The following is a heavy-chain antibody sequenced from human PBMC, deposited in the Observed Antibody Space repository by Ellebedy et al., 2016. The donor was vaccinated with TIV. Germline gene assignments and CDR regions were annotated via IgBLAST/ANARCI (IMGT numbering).Heavy chain of an antibody. J-gene: IGHJ3*02. CDR1: EFTFSTFA. CDR3: ARAPPPRGDRSADAFDI. V-gene: IGHV3-23*01. Sequence: GGSLRLSCAASEFTFSTFAMNWVRQAPGKGLEWVSGISGSGGSTSYADSVKGRFTISRDNSKNTLYLQMNSLRAEDTAVYYCARAPPPRGDRSADAFDIWGQGTMVTVSS. CDR2: ISGSGGST. D-gene: IGHD7-27*01.